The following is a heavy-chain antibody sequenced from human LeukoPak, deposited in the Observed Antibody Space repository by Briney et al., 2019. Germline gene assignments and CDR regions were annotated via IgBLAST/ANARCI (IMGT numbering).Heavy chain of an antibody. D-gene: IGHD3-22*01. CDR3: VRRSDYDRFDC. J-gene: IGHJ4*02. CDR2: IYYSGSP. V-gene: IGHV4-39*01. CDR1: GGSISSSSYY. Sequence: SETLSLTCTVSGGSISSSSYYWGWIRQPPGKGLEWIGSIYYSGSPYYNPSLKSRVTISVDTSKNQFSLKLSSVTAADTAVYYCVRRSDYDRFDCWGQGTLVIVSS.